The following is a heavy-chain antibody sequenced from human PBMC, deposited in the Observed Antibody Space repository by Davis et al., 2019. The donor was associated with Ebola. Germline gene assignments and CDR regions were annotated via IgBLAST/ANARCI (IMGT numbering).Heavy chain of an antibody. Sequence: ASVKVSCKASGYTFSGYYIHWVRQVPGQGLEWMGWINPSTGGTKYAQKFQGRVTMTRDTSISTAYMELSRLRSDDTAVYYCARAFSGSPFNYWGQGTLVTVSS. CDR3: ARAFSGSPFNY. CDR1: GYTFSGYY. CDR2: INPSTGGT. V-gene: IGHV1-2*02. J-gene: IGHJ4*02. D-gene: IGHD1-26*01.